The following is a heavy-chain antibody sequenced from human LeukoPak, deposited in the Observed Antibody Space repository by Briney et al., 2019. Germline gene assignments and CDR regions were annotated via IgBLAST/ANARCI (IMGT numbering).Heavy chain of an antibody. CDR2: IGGGGGST. J-gene: IGHJ4*02. Sequence: HPRGSPRPSCAASGFTFSSYAMSWVRQAPGKGLEWVSVIGGGGGSTYYADSVTGRFTTSRDNSKNTLYLQLNSLRAEDTAVYYCAKRAYSSSPRKFDYWGQGTLTTVSS. CDR1: GFTFSSYA. D-gene: IGHD6-6*01. CDR3: AKRAYSSSPRKFDY. V-gene: IGHV3-23*01.